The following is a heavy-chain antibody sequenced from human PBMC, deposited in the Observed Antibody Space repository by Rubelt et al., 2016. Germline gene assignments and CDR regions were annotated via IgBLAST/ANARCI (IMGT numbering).Heavy chain of an antibody. CDR3: ARGVLRVHWHFDL. V-gene: IGHV3-48*02. D-gene: IGHD5-12*01. Sequence: MSWVRQAPGRGLEWVSYISSGSNNIYYADSLKGRFTISRDNAKDSMYLQMNSLRDDDTAVYYCARGVLRVHWHFDLWGRGTLVTVSS. CDR2: ISSGSNNI. J-gene: IGHJ2*01.